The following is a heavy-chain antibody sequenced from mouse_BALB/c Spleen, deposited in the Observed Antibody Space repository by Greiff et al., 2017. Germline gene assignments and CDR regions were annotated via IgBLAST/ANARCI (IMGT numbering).Heavy chain of an antibody. J-gene: IGHJ4*01. CDR2: ISSGGSYT. D-gene: IGHD3-1*01. V-gene: IGHV5-6-4*01. CDR3: TRDGSSGYELDDAMDY. CDR1: GFTFSSYT. Sequence: EVHLVESGGGLVKPGGSLKLSCAASGFTFSSYTMSWVRQTPEKRLEWVATISSGGSYTYYPDSVKGRFTISRDNAKNTLYLQMSSLKSEDTAMYYCTRDGSSGYELDDAMDYWGQGTSVTVSS.